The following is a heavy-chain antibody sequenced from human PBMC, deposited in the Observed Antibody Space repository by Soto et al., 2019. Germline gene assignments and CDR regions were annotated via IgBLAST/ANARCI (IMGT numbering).Heavy chain of an antibody. V-gene: IGHV1-69*13. CDR3: ARANSYGLGYYYYGMDV. CDR1: GGTFSSYA. J-gene: IGHJ6*02. D-gene: IGHD5-18*01. CDR2: IIPIFGTA. Sequence: RASVKVSCKASGGTFSSYAISWVRQAPGQGLEWMGGIIPIFGTANYAQKFQGRVTITADESTSTAYMELSSLRSEDTAVYYCARANSYGLGYYYYGMDVWGQGTTVTVSS.